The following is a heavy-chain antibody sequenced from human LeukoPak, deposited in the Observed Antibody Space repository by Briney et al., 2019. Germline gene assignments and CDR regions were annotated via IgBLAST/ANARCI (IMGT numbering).Heavy chain of an antibody. J-gene: IGHJ4*02. CDR2: MRNDGSDE. V-gene: IGHV3-30*02. D-gene: IGHD3-22*01. CDR1: GFTFSSYG. Sequence: GGSLRLSCAASGFTFSSYGMHWVRQAPGKGLDWVASMRNDGSDEYNADSVKGRFTISRDNSKNTLYLQMNSLRAEDTAVYYCAIYDGSGNNGYWGQGTLVTVSS. CDR3: AIYDGSGNNGY.